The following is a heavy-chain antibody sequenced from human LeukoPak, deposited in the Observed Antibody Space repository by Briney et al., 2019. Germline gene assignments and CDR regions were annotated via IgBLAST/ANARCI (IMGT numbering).Heavy chain of an antibody. CDR1: GGTFSSYT. Sequence: GASVKVSCKASGGTFSSYTISWVRQAPGQGLEWMGWINPNSGGTNYAQKFQGRVTMTRDTSISTAYMELSRLRSDDTAVYYCARGHTHTYYYDSSGYSDLDYWGQGTLVTVSS. V-gene: IGHV1-2*02. CDR3: ARGHTHTYYYDSSGYSDLDY. D-gene: IGHD3-22*01. J-gene: IGHJ4*02. CDR2: INPNSGGT.